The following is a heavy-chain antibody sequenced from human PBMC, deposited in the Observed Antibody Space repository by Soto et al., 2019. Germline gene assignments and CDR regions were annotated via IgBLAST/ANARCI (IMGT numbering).Heavy chain of an antibody. Sequence: QVQLQQWGAGLLKPSETLSLTCAVYGGSFSGYYWSWIRQPPGKGLEWIGEINHSGSTNYNPSLTSRVTISVDTSKNQFSLKLSSVTAADTAVYYCARKRGWGLSWVRYYFDYWGQGTLVTVSS. CDR3: ARKRGWGLSWVRYYFDY. D-gene: IGHD3-16*01. CDR2: INHSGST. J-gene: IGHJ4*02. V-gene: IGHV4-34*01. CDR1: GGSFSGYY.